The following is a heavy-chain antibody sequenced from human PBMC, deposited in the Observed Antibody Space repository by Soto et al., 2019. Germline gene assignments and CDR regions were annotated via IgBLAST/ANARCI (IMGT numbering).Heavy chain of an antibody. CDR1: GFTFSSYA. V-gene: IGHV3-30-3*01. CDR3: ARATVAAHYYYGMDV. Sequence: QVQLVESGGGVVQPGRSLRLSWAASGFTFSSYAMHWVRQAPGKGLEWVADISYDGSNKFYADSVKGPFTISRDNSKDTMHVQIHSLRTEDTAVYYCARATVAAHYYYGMDVWGQGTTVTVSS. CDR2: ISYDGSNK. J-gene: IGHJ6*02. D-gene: IGHD2-15*01.